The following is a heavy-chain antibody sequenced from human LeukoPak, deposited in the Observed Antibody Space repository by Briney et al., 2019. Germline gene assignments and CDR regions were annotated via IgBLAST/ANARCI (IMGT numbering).Heavy chain of an antibody. CDR3: AREHIVVVPAAIYYYYGMDV. CDR2: INHSGST. J-gene: IGHJ6*02. V-gene: IGHV4-34*01. Sequence: SETLSLTCAVYGGSFSGYYWSWIRQPPGKGLEWIGEINHSGSTNYNPSLKSRVTISVDTSKNQFSLKLSSVTAADTAVCYCAREHIVVVPAAIYYYYGMDVWGQGTTVTVSS. CDR1: GGSFSGYY. D-gene: IGHD2-2*01.